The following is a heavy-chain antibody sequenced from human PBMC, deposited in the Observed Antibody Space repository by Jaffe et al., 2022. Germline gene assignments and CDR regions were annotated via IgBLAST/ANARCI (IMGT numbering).Heavy chain of an antibody. J-gene: IGHJ4*02. V-gene: IGHV1-69*02. CDR1: GGTFSSYT. CDR2: IIPILGIA. D-gene: IGHD4-17*01. CDR3: ARAAYGDYDFIGDY. Sequence: QVQLVQSGAEVKKPGSSVKVSCKASGGTFSSYTISWVRQAPGQGLEWMGRIIPILGIANYAQKFQGRVTITADKSTSTAYMELSSLRSEDTAVYYCARAAYGDYDFIGDYWGQGTLVTVSS.